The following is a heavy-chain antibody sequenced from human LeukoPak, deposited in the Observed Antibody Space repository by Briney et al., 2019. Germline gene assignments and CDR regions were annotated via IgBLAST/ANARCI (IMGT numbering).Heavy chain of an antibody. J-gene: IGHJ4*02. Sequence: PGGSLRLSCAASGFSFSQIAMNWVRQAPGKGLEWVSGFAGNGGGTYYADPVKGRFTISRDNSKNTVYLQMNSLRVEDTAVYYCAKDSSLAEGRGPTFEHRGQGTLVTVSS. CDR2: FAGNGGGT. V-gene: IGHV3-23*01. CDR1: GFSFSQIA. CDR3: AKDSSLAEGRGPTFEH. D-gene: IGHD2-2*01.